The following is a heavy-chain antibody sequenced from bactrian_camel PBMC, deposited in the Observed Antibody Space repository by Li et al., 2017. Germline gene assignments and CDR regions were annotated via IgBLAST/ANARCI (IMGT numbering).Heavy chain of an antibody. CDR2: IYRREGNT. Sequence: HVQLVESGGGSVQAGGSLRLSCAASGYIYSSACMGWFRQAPGKEREGVAAIYRREGNTVYADSVKGRFTISRDNTKNVLYLQLNSLKTEDTAKYICAKGIQKCPGLYCRPEGQGTQVTVS. CDR1: GYIYSSAC. J-gene: IGHJ4*01. D-gene: IGHD1*01. V-gene: IGHV3S1*01.